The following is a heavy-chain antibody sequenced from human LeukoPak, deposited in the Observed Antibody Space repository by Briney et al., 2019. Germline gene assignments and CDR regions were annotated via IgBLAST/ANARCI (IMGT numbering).Heavy chain of an antibody. CDR1: GGTFSSYA. CDR3: ARDAELYYYYYGMDV. CDR2: IIPILGIA. V-gene: IGHV1-69*04. D-gene: IGHD1-26*01. J-gene: IGHJ6*02. Sequence: ASVKVSCKASGGTFSSYAISWVRQAPGQGLEWMGRIIPILGIANYAQKFQGRVTITADKSTSTAYMELSSLRSEDTAVYYCARDAELYYYYYGMDVWGQGTTVTVSS.